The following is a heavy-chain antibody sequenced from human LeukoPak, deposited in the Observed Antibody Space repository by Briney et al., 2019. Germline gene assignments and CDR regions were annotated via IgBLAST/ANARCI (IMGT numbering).Heavy chain of an antibody. CDR1: GDSVSSNSGA. V-gene: IGHV6-1*01. CDR2: TYYRSKWYN. J-gene: IGHJ3*02. D-gene: IGHD6-19*01. CDR3: AKGRWLVNDAFNI. Sequence: SQTLSLTCAISGDSVSSNSGAWNWIRQSPSRGLEWLGRTYYRSKWYNDYAVSVESRITINPDTSKNQFSLQLNSVTPEDTAVYYCAKGRWLVNDAFNIWGQGTMVTVSS.